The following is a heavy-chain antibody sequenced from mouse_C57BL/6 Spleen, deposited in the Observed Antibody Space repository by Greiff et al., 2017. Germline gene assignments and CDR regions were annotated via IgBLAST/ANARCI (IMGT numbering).Heavy chain of an antibody. J-gene: IGHJ1*03. D-gene: IGHD2-5*01. V-gene: IGHV1-80*01. CDR3: ARWYSNYWYFDV. CDR1: GYAFSSYW. CDR2: IYPGDGDT. Sequence: QVHVKQSGAELVKPGASVKISCKASGYAFSSYWMNWVKQRPGKGLEWIGQIYPGDGDTNYNGKFKGKATLTADKSSSTAYMQLSSLTSEDSAVYFCARWYSNYWYFDVWGTGTTVTVSS.